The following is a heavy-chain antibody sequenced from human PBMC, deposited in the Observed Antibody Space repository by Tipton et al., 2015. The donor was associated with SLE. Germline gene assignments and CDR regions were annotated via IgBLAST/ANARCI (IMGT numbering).Heavy chain of an antibody. CDR2: INHSGST. CDR3: ASRGYSYVHDAFDI. Sequence: LRLSCTVSGGSISSHYWTWIRQPPGKGLEWIGEINHSGSTNYNPSLKSRVTISVDTSKNQFSLKLSSVTAADTAVYYCASRGYSYVHDAFDIWGQGTMVTVSS. J-gene: IGHJ3*02. V-gene: IGHV4-34*01. CDR1: GGSISSHY. D-gene: IGHD5-18*01.